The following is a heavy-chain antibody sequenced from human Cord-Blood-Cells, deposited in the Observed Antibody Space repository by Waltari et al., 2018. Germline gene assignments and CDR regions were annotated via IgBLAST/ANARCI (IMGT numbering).Heavy chain of an antibody. CDR3: ARDNLGGLVDY. CDR1: GFTFSSYS. D-gene: IGHD6-19*01. CDR2: ISSSSSYI. J-gene: IGHJ4*02. Sequence: EVQLVESGGGLVKPGGSLRLSCAASGFTFSSYSMNWVRQAPGKGLEWVSSISSSSSYIYYADSVKRRFTISRDNAKNSLYLQMNSLRAEDTAVYYCARDNLGGLVDYWGQGTLVTVSS. V-gene: IGHV3-21*01.